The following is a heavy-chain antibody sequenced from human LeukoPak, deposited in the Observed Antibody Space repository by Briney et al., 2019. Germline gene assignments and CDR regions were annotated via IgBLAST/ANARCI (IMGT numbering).Heavy chain of an antibody. CDR1: GGTFSSYA. J-gene: IGHJ6*03. CDR2: IIPIFGTA. V-gene: IGHV1-69*05. CDR3: AIPKFGELFPSYYYMDV. Sequence: SVKVSCKASGGTFSSYAISWVRQAPGQGLEWMGGIIPIFGTANYAQKFQGRVTITTDESMSTAYMELSSLRSEDTAVYYCAIPKFGELFPSYYYMDVWGKGTTVTVSS. D-gene: IGHD3-10*01.